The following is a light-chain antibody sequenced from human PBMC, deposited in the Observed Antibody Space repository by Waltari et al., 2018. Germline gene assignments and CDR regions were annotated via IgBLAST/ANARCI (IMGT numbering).Light chain of an antibody. J-gene: IGLJ3*02. V-gene: IGLV2-11*01. Sequence: QSALTQPSSVSGSPGQSVTISCTGTSNDVGAYNYVSWHQQHPGKAPKLMIYDVSKRPAGVPDRFSASKSGNTASLTISGLQAEDEADYYCCSYTGTYTHWVFGGGTKLTVL. CDR1: SNDVGAYNY. CDR3: CSYTGTYTHWV. CDR2: DVS.